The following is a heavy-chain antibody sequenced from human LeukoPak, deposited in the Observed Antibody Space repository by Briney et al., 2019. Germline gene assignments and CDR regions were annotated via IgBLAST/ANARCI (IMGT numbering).Heavy chain of an antibody. J-gene: IGHJ4*02. CDR2: ISSSSSYI. Sequence: PGGSLRLSCAASGFTFSSYSMNWVRPAPGKGLEWVSSISSSSSYIYYADSVKGRFTISRDNAKNSLYLQMNSLRAEDTAVYYCARAKSSSSWHDYWGQGTLVTVSS. CDR3: ARAKSSSSWHDY. V-gene: IGHV3-21*01. D-gene: IGHD6-13*01. CDR1: GFTFSSYS.